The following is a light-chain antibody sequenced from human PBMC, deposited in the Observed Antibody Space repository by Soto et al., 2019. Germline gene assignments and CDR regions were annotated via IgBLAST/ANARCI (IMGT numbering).Light chain of an antibody. CDR1: QSVSSN. J-gene: IGKJ1*01. CDR2: GAS. V-gene: IGKV3-20*01. Sequence: EIVMTQCPATLSVSPGERATLSCRASQSVSSNLAWYQQKTGQAPRIIMYGASSRATGIPDTFSGSGSGTDFTLKLRTMQPEELAVYYCQTYGSSHRTLGKGHKG. CDR3: QTYGSSHRT.